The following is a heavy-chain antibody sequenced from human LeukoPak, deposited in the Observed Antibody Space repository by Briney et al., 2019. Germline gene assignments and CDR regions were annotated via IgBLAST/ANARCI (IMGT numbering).Heavy chain of an antibody. Sequence: AASVKVSCKASGGTFSSYAISWVRQAPGQGLEWMGGIIPISGTANYAQKFQGRVTITTDESTSTAYMELSSLRSEDTAVYYCARDSYSSSSLSYWGQGTLVTVSS. CDR1: GGTFSSYA. J-gene: IGHJ4*02. CDR3: ARDSYSSSSLSY. CDR2: IIPISGTA. D-gene: IGHD6-6*01. V-gene: IGHV1-69*05.